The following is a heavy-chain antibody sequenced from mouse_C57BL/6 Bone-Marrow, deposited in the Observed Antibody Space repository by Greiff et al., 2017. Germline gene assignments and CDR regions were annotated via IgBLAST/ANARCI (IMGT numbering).Heavy chain of an antibody. J-gene: IGHJ2*01. CDR1: GFTFSSYA. D-gene: IGHD4-1*01. CDR3: ARDLGPVDY. Sequence: EVKLQESGGGLVKPGGSLKLSCAASGFTFSSYAMSWVRQTPEKRLEWVATISDGGSYTYYPDNVKGRFTISRDNSKNNLYLQMSHLKSEDTAMYYCARDLGPVDYGGQGTTPTVSS. V-gene: IGHV5-4*01. CDR2: ISDGGSYT.